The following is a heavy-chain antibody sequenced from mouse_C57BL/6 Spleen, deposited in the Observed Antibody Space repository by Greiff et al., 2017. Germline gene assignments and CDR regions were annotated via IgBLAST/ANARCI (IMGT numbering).Heavy chain of an antibody. CDR1: GFTFSSYA. CDR3: AREYYGSSYVGAMDY. Sequence: DVKLVESGGGLVKPGGSLKLSCAASGFTFSSYAMSWVRQTPEKRLEWVATISDGGSYTYYPDNVKGRFTISRDNAKNNLYLQMSHLKSEDTAMYYCAREYYGSSYVGAMDYWGQGTSVTVSS. D-gene: IGHD1-1*01. J-gene: IGHJ4*01. CDR2: ISDGGSYT. V-gene: IGHV5-4*01.